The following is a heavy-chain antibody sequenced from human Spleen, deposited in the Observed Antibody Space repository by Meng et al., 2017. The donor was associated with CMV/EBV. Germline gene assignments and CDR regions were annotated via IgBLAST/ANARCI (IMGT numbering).Heavy chain of an antibody. D-gene: IGHD1-14*01. CDR3: TRDLGIRYWFDP. V-gene: IGHV4-61*01. J-gene: IGHJ5*02. CDR2: IYYSGST. Sequence: TVSGGSGSSGSCYWSWIRQPAGKGLEWIGYIYYSGSTNYNSSLKSRVTISVDTSKNQFSLKLSSVTAADTAVYYCTRDLGIRYWFDPWGQGTLVTVSS. CDR1: GGSGSSGSCY.